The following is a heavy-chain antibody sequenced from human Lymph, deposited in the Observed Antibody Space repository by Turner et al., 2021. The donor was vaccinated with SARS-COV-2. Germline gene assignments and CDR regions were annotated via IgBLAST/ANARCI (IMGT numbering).Heavy chain of an antibody. CDR2: ISSSSSYR. J-gene: IGHJ4*02. CDR3: ARDIPTTADYFDY. CDR1: GFTFSTYS. V-gene: IGHV3-21*01. D-gene: IGHD4-17*01. Sequence: EVQLLESGGGLVKPGGSLRLSCAASGFTFSTYSMNWVRQAPGKGLEWIASISSSSSYRYYADSVKGRFTISRDDDKNSLYLQMNSLRAEDTAVYYCARDIPTTADYFDYWGQGTLVTVSS.